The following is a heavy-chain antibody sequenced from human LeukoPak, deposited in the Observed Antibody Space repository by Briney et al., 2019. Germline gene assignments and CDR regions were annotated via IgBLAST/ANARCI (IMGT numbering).Heavy chain of an antibody. V-gene: IGHV4-59*01. CDR1: GGSISSYY. D-gene: IGHD5-24*01. CDR3: ARDGMATDKNWFDP. CDR2: IYYSGST. J-gene: IGHJ5*02. Sequence: SETLSLTCTVSGGSISSYYWSWIRQPPGKGLEWIGYIYYSGSTNYNPSLKSRVTISVDTSKNQFSLKLSSVTAADTAVYYCARDGMATDKNWFDPWGQGTLVTVSS.